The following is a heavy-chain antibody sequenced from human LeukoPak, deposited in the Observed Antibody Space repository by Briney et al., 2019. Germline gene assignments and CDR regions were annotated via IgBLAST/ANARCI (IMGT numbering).Heavy chain of an antibody. Sequence: ASVKVSCTASGYTFTSYHMHWVRQAPGQGLEWMGKINLSGGSTTYAQKLQGRVTMTTDTSTSTAYMELRSLRSDDTAVYYCARGQQPNQFDPWGQGTLVTVSS. CDR3: ARGQQPNQFDP. CDR2: INLSGGST. V-gene: IGHV1-46*01. D-gene: IGHD6-13*01. CDR1: GYTFTSYH. J-gene: IGHJ5*02.